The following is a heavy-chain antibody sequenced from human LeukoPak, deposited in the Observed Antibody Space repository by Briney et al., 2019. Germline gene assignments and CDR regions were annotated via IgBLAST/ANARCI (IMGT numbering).Heavy chain of an antibody. J-gene: IGHJ5*02. CDR3: AGGYSSSWYRFDP. CDR1: GFTFGRYR. Sequence: GGSLRLSCAASGFTFGRYRMNWVRQAPGKGLEWVSSISSSSSYIYYADSVKGRFTISRDNAKNSLYLQMNSLRAEDTAVYYCAGGYSSSWYRFDPWGQGTLVTVSS. V-gene: IGHV3-21*01. D-gene: IGHD6-13*01. CDR2: ISSSSSYI.